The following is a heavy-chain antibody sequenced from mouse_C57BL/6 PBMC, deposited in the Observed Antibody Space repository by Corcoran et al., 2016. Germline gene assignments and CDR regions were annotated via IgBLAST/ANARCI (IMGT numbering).Heavy chain of an antibody. J-gene: IGHJ4*01. CDR2: INTYSGVP. D-gene: IGHD1-1*01. CDR1: GYTFTTYG. CDR3: ARRYYGSMSMDY. V-gene: IGHV9-3*01. Sequence: QIQLVQSGPELKKPGDTVKISCKASGYTFTTYGLSWVKQAPGKGLKWMGWINTYSGVPTYADDFKGRFAFSLETSASTASLQINNLKNEDTATYFCARRYYGSMSMDYWGQGTSVTVSS.